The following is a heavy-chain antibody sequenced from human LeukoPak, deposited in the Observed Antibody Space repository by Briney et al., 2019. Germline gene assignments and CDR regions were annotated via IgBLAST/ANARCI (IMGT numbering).Heavy chain of an antibody. CDR2: ISWNSGSI. J-gene: IGHJ4*02. CDR1: GFTFDDYA. D-gene: IGHD6-13*01. Sequence: SLRLSCAASGFTFDDYAMHWVRQAPGKGLEWVSGISWNSGSIGYADSVKGRFTISRDNAKNSLYLQMNSLRAEDTALYYCAKAREQQLVPPFDYWGQGTLVTVSS. CDR3: AKAREQQLVPPFDY. V-gene: IGHV3-9*01.